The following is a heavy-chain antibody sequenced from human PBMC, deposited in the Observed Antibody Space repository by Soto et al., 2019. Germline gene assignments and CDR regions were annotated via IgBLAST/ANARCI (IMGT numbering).Heavy chain of an antibody. V-gene: IGHV3-23*01. CDR1: GFTFSSYA. Sequence: GGSLRLSCAASGFTFSSYAMSWVRQAPGKGLEWVSAISGSGGRTYYADSVKGRFTVSRDNSKSTLYLQMNSLRAEDTAVYYCAKEPNIILQSYYYYMDVWGKGTTVTVSS. CDR2: ISGSGGRT. CDR3: AKEPNIILQSYYYYMDV. J-gene: IGHJ6*03.